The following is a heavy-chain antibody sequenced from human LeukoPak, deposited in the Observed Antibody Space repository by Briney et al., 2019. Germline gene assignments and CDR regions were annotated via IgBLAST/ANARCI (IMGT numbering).Heavy chain of an antibody. V-gene: IGHV1-8*03. CDR2: MNPNSGNT. J-gene: IGHJ5*02. Sequence: ASVTVSCKASGSTFTSYDINWVRQATGQGLEWMGWMNPNSGNTGYAQKFQGRVTITRKTSISTAYMELSSLRSEGTVVYYCAREATTIVGVVKGFDPWGQGTLVTVSS. D-gene: IGHD3-3*01. CDR3: AREATTIVGVVKGFDP. CDR1: GSTFTSYD.